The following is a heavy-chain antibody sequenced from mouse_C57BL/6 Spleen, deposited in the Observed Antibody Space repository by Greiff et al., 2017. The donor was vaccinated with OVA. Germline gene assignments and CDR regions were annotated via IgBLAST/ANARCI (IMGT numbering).Heavy chain of an antibody. Sequence: VQLQHSGPELVKPGASVKISCKASGYTFTDYYMNWVKQSHGKRLEWIGGINPNNGGTSYNQKFKGKVTLTVDKSSSTAYMELSSLPSEDSAVYCWARERGGAWFAYWGQGTLVTVSA. CDR1: GYTFTDYY. V-gene: IGHV1-26*01. CDR3: ARERGGAWFAY. CDR2: INPNNGGT. J-gene: IGHJ3*01.